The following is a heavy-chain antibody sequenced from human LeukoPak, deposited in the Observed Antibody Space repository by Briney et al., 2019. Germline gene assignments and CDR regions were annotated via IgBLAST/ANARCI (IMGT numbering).Heavy chain of an antibody. CDR1: GGSISSGSYY. J-gene: IGHJ3*02. V-gene: IGHV4-39*01. CDR2: IYYSGST. CDR3: ARHHEPRSIRAFDI. Sequence: PSETLSLTCTVSGGSISSGSYYWGWIRQPPGKGLEWIGSIYYSGSTYYNPSLKSRVTISVDTSKNQFSLKLSSVTAADTAVYYCARHHEPRSIRAFDIWGQGTMVTVSS.